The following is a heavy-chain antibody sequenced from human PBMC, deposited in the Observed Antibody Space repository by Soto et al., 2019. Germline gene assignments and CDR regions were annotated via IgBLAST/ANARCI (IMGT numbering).Heavy chain of an antibody. J-gene: IGHJ4*02. Sequence: QITLKESGPTLVKPTQTLTLTCTFSGFSLRTSGVGVGWIRQPPGKALEWLALIYWDDDKRYIPSLQSRLSITKDTSKNQVVLTMTNMDPVDTATYYCAHTRPPRISDYWGQGTLVTVSS. CDR3: AHTRPPRISDY. D-gene: IGHD2-15*01. CDR2: IYWDDDK. V-gene: IGHV2-5*02. CDR1: GFSLRTSGVG.